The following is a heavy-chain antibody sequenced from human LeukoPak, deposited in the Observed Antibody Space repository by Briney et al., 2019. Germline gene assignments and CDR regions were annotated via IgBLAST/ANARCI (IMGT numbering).Heavy chain of an antibody. V-gene: IGHV3-30*02. CDR1: GSNFRTYG. J-gene: IGHJ4*02. Sequence: GGSLRLSCAASGSNFRTYGMHWFRQAPSKGLEWVAFTQSDEGYINYADSVKGRFIISRDDSKNTLYLQMNSLRAEDTAIYYCTTEPRWFDFWGQGTLVTVSS. CDR3: TTEPRWFDF. CDR2: TQSDEGYI.